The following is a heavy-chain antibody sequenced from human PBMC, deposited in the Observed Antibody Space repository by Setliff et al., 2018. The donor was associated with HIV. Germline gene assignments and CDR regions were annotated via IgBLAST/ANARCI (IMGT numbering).Heavy chain of an antibody. J-gene: IGHJ4*02. V-gene: IGHV3-21*01. D-gene: IGHD3-10*01. CDR3: ARDYGSGTYTSLAY. CDR1: GFTFSTYR. Sequence: PGGSLRLSCAASGFTFSTYRMNWVRQGPGKGLEWVSSISSSSSYIFYADSVKGRLTISRDNAKNSLYLQINSLRAEDTAVYYCARDYGSGTYTSLAYWGQGTLVTVSS. CDR2: ISSSSSYI.